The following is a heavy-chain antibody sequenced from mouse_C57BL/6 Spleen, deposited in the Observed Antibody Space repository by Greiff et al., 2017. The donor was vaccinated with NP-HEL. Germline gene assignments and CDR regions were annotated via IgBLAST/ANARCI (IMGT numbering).Heavy chain of an antibody. D-gene: IGHD2-3*01. CDR1: GFTFSDYG. CDR3: ARSDGYYVSFAY. V-gene: IGHV5-15*01. CDR2: ISNLAYSI. Sequence: EVKLQESGGGLVQPGGSLKLSCAASGFTFSDYGMAWVRQAPRKGPEWVAFISNLAYSIYYADTVTGRFTISRENAKNTLYLEMSSLRPEDTAMYYCARSDGYYVSFAYWGQGTLVTVSA. J-gene: IGHJ3*01.